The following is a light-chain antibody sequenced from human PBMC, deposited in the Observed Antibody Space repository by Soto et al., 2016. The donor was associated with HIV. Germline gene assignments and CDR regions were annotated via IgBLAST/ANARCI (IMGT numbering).Light chain of an antibody. CDR3: QQLNSYLSYT. Sequence: DIQLTQSPSFLSASVGDRVTITCRASQGIRSYLAWYQQKPGKAPKLLIYSASTLESGVPSRFSGSGSGTEFTLTISSLQPEDFATYYCQQLNSYLSYTFGQGTKLEI. CDR1: QGIRSY. V-gene: IGKV1-9*01. J-gene: IGKJ2*01. CDR2: SAS.